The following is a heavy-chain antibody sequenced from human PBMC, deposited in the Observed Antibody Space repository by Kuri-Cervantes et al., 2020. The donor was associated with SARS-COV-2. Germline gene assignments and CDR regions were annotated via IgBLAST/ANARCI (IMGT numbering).Heavy chain of an antibody. D-gene: IGHD1-26*01. CDR1: GGSISSGGYY. V-gene: IGHV4-31*01. CDR2: IYYSGST. Sequence: SETLSLTCTVSGGSISSGGYYWSWIRQHPGKGLEWIGYIYYSGSTYYNPSLKSLVTISVDTSKNQFSLKLSSVTAADTAVYFCARDRGYSGTSYYYFDYWGQGTLVTVSS. CDR3: ARDRGYSGTSYYYFDY. J-gene: IGHJ4*02.